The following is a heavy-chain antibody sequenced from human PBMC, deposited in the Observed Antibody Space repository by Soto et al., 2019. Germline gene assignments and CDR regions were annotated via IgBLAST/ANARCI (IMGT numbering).Heavy chain of an antibody. J-gene: IGHJ4*02. CDR1: GFTFSSYG. D-gene: IGHD2-15*01. V-gene: IGHV3-33*01. CDR2: IWYDGSNK. Sequence: QVQLVESGGGVVQPGRSLRLSCAASGFTFSSYGMHWVRQAPGKGLEWVAVIWYDGSNKYYADSVKGRFTISRDNSKNTLYLQRNSLRAEDTAVYYCARGYCSGGSCYFDYRVQGTLVTVSS. CDR3: ARGYCSGGSCYFDY.